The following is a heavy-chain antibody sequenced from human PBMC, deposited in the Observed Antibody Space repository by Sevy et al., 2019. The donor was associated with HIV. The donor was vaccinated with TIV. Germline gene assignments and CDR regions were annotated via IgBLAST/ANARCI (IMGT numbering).Heavy chain of an antibody. J-gene: IGHJ4*02. CDR2: FYINGNT. Sequence: GGSLRLSCAASGLTVSSNYMSWVRQAPGKGLEWVSIFYINGNTYYSDSVKGRFIISRDTSQNTVFLHMNSLRAEDTAVYYCVREAFCSSATCYRPYWGQGTLVTVSS. D-gene: IGHD2-2*01. V-gene: IGHV3-66*01. CDR3: VREAFCSSATCYRPY. CDR1: GLTVSSNY.